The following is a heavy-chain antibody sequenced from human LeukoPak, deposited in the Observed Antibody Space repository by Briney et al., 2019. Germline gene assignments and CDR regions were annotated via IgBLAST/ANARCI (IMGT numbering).Heavy chain of an antibody. Sequence: GGSLRLSRAASGFTIRSYAMSWVRQAPGKGLEWVSSISGGTTYYADSVKGRFTISRDNSKNIVSLQMNSLRAEDTAVYYCANSVYGSGNYCGQGTLVTVSS. CDR1: GFTIRSYA. V-gene: IGHV3-23*01. CDR3: ANSVYGSGNY. D-gene: IGHD3-10*01. J-gene: IGHJ4*02. CDR2: ISGGTT.